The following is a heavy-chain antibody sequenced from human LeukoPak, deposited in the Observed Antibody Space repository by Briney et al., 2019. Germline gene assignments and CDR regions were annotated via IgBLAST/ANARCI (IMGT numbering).Heavy chain of an antibody. J-gene: IGHJ5*02. D-gene: IGHD1-26*01. CDR2: INPTGGST. Sequence: ASVKVSCKASGYTFTSHYMHWVRQAPGQGPEWMGLINPTGGSTGYAQKFQGRVTMTRDMSTSTDYMELSSLRSEDTAIYYCARDNSVGDNAWWFDPWGQGTLVTVSS. V-gene: IGHV1-46*01. CDR1: GYTFTSHY. CDR3: ARDNSVGDNAWWFDP.